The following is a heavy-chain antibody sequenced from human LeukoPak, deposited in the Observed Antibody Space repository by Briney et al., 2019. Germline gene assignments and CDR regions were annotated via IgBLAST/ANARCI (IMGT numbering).Heavy chain of an antibody. J-gene: IGHJ4*02. Sequence: ASVKVSCKASGYTFTDYYIHWVGQAPGQGLEWMGWVKPNSGGTNYAQKVQGRVTMTRDTSISTAYMELSRLTSDDTAVYYCARVGYSSAWSNFDYWGQGTLVTVSS. CDR1: GYTFTDYY. D-gene: IGHD6-19*01. CDR2: VKPNSGGT. CDR3: ARVGYSSAWSNFDY. V-gene: IGHV1-2*02.